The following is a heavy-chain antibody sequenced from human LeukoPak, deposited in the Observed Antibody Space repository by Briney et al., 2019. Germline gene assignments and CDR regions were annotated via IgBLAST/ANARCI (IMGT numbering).Heavy chain of an antibody. CDR1: GGSISSSSYY. CDR2: TYYSGSA. D-gene: IGHD5-18*01. Sequence: SETLSLTCTVSGGSISSSSYYWGWIRQPPGKGLEWIGSTYYSGSAYYNPSLKSRVTISVDTSKNQFSLKLSSVTAADTAVYYCARDQYSYGPSDYWGQGTLVTVSS. J-gene: IGHJ4*02. V-gene: IGHV4-39*07. CDR3: ARDQYSYGPSDY.